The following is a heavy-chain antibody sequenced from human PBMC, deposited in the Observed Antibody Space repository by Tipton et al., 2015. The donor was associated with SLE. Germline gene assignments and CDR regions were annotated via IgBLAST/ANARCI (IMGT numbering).Heavy chain of an antibody. D-gene: IGHD2-15*01. J-gene: IGHJ6*03. V-gene: IGHV4-61*02. CDR2: IYSSGST. CDR3: ARGREVYCSGGSCYHLYYYYMDV. CDR1: GVSITSGTYY. Sequence: GLVKPSQTLSLTCTVSGVSITSGTYYWSWIRQPAGKGLEWIGRIYSSGSTNYNPSLKSRVTLSVDTSKNQLSLKLTSVTAADTAVYYCARGREVYCSGGSCYHLYYYYMDVWGKGTTVTVSS.